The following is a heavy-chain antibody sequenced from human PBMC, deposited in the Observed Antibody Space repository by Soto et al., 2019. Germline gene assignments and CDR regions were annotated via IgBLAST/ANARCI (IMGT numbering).Heavy chain of an antibody. D-gene: IGHD3-22*01. V-gene: IGHV4-39*07. Sequence: SETLSLTCTVSGGSISSSSYYWGWIRQPPGKGLEWIGSIDYSGTTYYNTSLRTRATISVDTSKNQFSLKLSSVTAADTAVYYCARAAYFYYDNTGYYHFDYWGQGSLVTVSS. CDR3: ARAAYFYYDNTGYYHFDY. J-gene: IGHJ4*02. CDR1: GGSISSSSYY. CDR2: IDYSGTT.